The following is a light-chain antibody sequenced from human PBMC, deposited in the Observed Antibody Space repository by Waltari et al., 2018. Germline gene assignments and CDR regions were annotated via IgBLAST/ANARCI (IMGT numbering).Light chain of an antibody. Sequence: DIQLTQSPSSLSASVGDRVVITCRASQTISSFLNWCQHKAGQAPKLLIYAASSLQSGVPSRVSGSRSGTDFTLTISSLQPEDFAAYYCQQSYITPQTFGQGTKVEIK. CDR2: AAS. CDR3: QQSYITPQT. V-gene: IGKV1-39*01. J-gene: IGKJ1*01. CDR1: QTISSF.